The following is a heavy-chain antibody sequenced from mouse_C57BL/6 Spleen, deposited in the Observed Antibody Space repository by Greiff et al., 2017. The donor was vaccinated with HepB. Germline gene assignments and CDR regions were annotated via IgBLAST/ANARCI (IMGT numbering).Heavy chain of an antibody. D-gene: IGHD3-3*01. Sequence: VKLQQSGPGLVQPSQSLSITCTVSGFSLTSYGVHWVRQSPGKGLEWLGGIWSGGSTDYNAAFMSRLSITKDNSNSQVFCKMNSLQADDTAIYYSSKSGGDDYAMDYWGQGTSVTVSS. CDR2: IWSGGST. CDR3: SKSGGDDYAMDY. J-gene: IGHJ4*01. CDR1: GFSLTSYG. V-gene: IGHV2-5*01.